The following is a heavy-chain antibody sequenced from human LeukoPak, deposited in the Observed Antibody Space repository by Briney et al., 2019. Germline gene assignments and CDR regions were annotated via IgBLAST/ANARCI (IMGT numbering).Heavy chain of an antibody. CDR2: TYYRSKWYN. CDR1: GDSVSSNSAA. Sequence: SQTLSLACAISGDSVSSNSAAWNWIRQSPSKGLEWLGRTYYRSKWYNDHAVSVKSRITINPDTSKNQFSLQLNSVTPEDTAVYYCARDKQSSGWCIDYWGQGTLVTVSS. J-gene: IGHJ4*02. CDR3: ARDKQSSGWCIDY. V-gene: IGHV6-1*01. D-gene: IGHD6-19*01.